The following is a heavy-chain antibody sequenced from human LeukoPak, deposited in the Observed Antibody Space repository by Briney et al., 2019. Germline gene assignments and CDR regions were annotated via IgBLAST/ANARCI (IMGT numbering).Heavy chain of an antibody. Sequence: GSSVKVSCKASGGTFSSYAISWVRQAPGQGLEWMGRIIPILGIANYAQKFQGRVTITADKSTSTAYMELSSLRSEDTAVYYCARGRITAAGILDYWGQGTLVTVSS. D-gene: IGHD6-13*01. CDR2: IIPILGIA. CDR3: ARGRITAAGILDY. J-gene: IGHJ4*02. V-gene: IGHV1-69*04. CDR1: GGTFSSYA.